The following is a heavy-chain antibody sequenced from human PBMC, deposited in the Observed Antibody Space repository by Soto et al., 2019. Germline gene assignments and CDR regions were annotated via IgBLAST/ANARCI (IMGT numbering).Heavy chain of an antibody. J-gene: IGHJ5*02. Sequence: PGGSLRLSSAASGFTVSIYAMSWVRQAPGKGLEWVSAISGSGGSTYYADSVKGRFTISRDNSKNTLYLQMNSLRAEDTAVYYCAKDFRNFDWLETNWFDPWGQGTLVTVSS. D-gene: IGHD3-9*01. CDR1: GFTVSIYA. CDR2: ISGSGGST. CDR3: AKDFRNFDWLETNWFDP. V-gene: IGHV3-23*01.